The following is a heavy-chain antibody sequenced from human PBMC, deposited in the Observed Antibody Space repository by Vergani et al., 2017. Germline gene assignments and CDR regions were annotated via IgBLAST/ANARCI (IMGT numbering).Heavy chain of an antibody. CDR3: ARHGDXVVVPAADANWFDP. Sequence: QLQLQESGPGLVKPSETLSLTCTVSGGSISSSSYYWGWIRQPPGKGLEWIGSIYYSGSTYYNPSLKSRVTISVDTSKNQFSLKLSSVTAADTAVYYCARHGDXVVVPAADANWFDPWGQGTLVTVSS. CDR1: GGSISSSSYY. V-gene: IGHV4-39*01. CDR2: IYYSGST. J-gene: IGHJ5*02. D-gene: IGHD2-2*01.